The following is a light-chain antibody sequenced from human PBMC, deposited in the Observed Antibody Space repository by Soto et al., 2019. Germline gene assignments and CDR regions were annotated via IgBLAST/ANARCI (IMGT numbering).Light chain of an antibody. J-gene: IGKJ2*01. CDR2: DAS. Sequence: EIVLTKSPGTLSLSPGERATLSCRASQSVSSSYLAWYQKKPGQAPRLLIYDASSRATGIPDRFSGSGSGTDFTLPISRLEAEDLAGFCCQQYGSSPRTVGQGTKREIK. CDR1: QSVSSSY. V-gene: IGKV3-20*01. CDR3: QQYGSSPRT.